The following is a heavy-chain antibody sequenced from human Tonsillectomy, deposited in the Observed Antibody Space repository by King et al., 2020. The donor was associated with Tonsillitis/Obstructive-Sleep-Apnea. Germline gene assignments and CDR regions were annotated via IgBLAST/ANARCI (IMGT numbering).Heavy chain of an antibody. Sequence: QLVQSGAEVKKPGASVKVSCKASGYTFTGYYIHWVRQAPGQGLEWMGWINPNSGGTNYAQKFQGRATMTRDTSTSTAHMELSRLRSDDTAVYYCAGDGGGGNGDYDGWFDPWGQGTLVTVSS. V-gene: IGHV1-2*02. J-gene: IGHJ5*02. CDR3: AGDGGGGNGDYDGWFDP. CDR1: GYTFTGYY. CDR2: INPNSGGT. D-gene: IGHD4-17*01.